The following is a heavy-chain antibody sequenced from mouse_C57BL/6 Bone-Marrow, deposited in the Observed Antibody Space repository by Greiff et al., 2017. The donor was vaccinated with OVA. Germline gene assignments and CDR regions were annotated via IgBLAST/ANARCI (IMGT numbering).Heavy chain of an antibody. D-gene: IGHD1-1*01. CDR3: SRHEDPHYYCSYWYFDV. J-gene: IGHJ1*03. CDR1: GYTFTEYT. V-gene: IGHV1-62-2*01. Sequence: VQLQQSGAELVKPGASVKLSCKASGYTFTEYTIHWVKQRSGQGLEWIGWIYPGSGSIEYNEKFTDKATLTAIKSSSSVYIELSRLTSEDSAVYFCSRHEDPHYYCSYWYFDVWGTGTTVTVSS. CDR2: IYPGSGSI.